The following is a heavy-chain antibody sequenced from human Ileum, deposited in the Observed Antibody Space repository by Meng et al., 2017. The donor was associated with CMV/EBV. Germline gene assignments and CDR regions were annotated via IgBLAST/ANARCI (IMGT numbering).Heavy chain of an antibody. V-gene: IGHV3-15*01. CDR1: GFTFTNAW. CDR2: IKSKADGGTT. CDR3: TARGGYSANDY. D-gene: IGHD5-12*01. J-gene: IGHJ4*02. Sequence: GESLKISCIASGFTFTNAWMSWVRQAPGEGLEWIGRIKSKADGGTTDYAAPVKGTFTISRDDSKNTLYLQMNSLKTDDTAVYYCTARGGYSANDYWGQETLVTVSS.